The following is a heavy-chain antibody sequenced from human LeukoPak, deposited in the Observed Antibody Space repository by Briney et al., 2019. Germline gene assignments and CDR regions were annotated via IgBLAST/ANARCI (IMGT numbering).Heavy chain of an antibody. J-gene: IGHJ4*02. CDR2: IWYDGSNK. CDR1: GFTFSSYG. D-gene: IGHD6-13*01. CDR3: AREGAQRDGYYYFDY. V-gene: IGHV3-33*08. Sequence: GGSLRLSCAASGFTFSSYGMHWVRQAPGKGLEWVAVIWYDGSNKYYADSVKGRFTNSRDNSKNTLYLQMNSLRAEDTAVYYCAREGAQRDGYYYFDYWGQGTLVTVSS.